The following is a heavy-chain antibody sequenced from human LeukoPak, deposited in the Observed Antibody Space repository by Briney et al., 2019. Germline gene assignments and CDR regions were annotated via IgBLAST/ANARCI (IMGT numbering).Heavy chain of an antibody. Sequence: GGSLRLSCAASGFTLSSYWMSWVRQAPGKGLEWVANIKQDGSEKYYVDSVKGRFTISRDNAKNSLYLQMNSLRAEDTAVYYCARAYNWNWGQGTLVTVSS. CDR2: IKQDGSEK. CDR1: GFTLSSYW. V-gene: IGHV3-7*04. D-gene: IGHD1-20*01. J-gene: IGHJ4*02. CDR3: ARAYNWN.